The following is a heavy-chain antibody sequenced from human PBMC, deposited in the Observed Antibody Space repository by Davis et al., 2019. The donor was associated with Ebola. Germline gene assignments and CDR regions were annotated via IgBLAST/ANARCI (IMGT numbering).Heavy chain of an antibody. J-gene: IGHJ3*02. CDR2: ISSSSNYI. CDR1: GFTFSSYY. Sequence: PGGSLRFSCAASGFTFSSYYMNWVRQAPGKGLEWVSSISSSSNYIYYADSMKGRFTISRDNAKNSLFLQMNSLRAEDTAVYYCAAADIVVVVDGTSYPHAFDTWGQGTVVTVSS. CDR3: AAADIVVVVDGTSYPHAFDT. V-gene: IGHV3-21*01. D-gene: IGHD2-15*01.